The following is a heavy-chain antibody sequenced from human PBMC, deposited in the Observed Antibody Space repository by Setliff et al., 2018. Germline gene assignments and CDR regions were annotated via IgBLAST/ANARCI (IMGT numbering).Heavy chain of an antibody. Sequence: ETLSLTCTVSGGSISNYYWTWIRQPPGKGLDWIGYIYTSGSTNYNPSLKSRVTISVDTSKNQFSLKLSPVSAADTAVYYCARARSGDYSDSTGYLDCWGQGTLVTVSS. V-gene: IGHV4-4*08. J-gene: IGHJ4*02. D-gene: IGHD3-22*01. CDR3: ARARSGDYSDSTGYLDC. CDR1: GGSISNYY. CDR2: IYTSGST.